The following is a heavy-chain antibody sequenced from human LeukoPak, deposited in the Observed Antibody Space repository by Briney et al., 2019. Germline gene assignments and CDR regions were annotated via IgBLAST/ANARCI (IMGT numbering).Heavy chain of an antibody. CDR3: TRAGRMLRTSSSWYN. CDR2: IRSKAYGGTT. J-gene: IGHJ4*02. CDR1: GFTFGDYA. Sequence: GGSLRLSCTASGFTFGDYAMSWVRQAPGKGLEWVGFIRSKAYGGTTEYAASVKGRFTISRGDSKSIAYLQMNSLKTEDTAVYYCTRAGRMLRTSSSWYNWGQGTLVTVSS. V-gene: IGHV3-49*04. D-gene: IGHD6-13*01.